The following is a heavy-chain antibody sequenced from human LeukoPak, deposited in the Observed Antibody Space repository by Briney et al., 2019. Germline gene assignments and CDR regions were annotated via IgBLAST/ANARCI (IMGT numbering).Heavy chain of an antibody. CDR2: IRHDGSNK. V-gene: IGHV3-33*01. CDR3: ARDPPHDDFWSGYLDRGAFDI. Sequence: PGRSLRLSCAACGFTFSSYGVHGVHQAPAKGLEGVAVIRHDGSNKYNADSVKGRFTISRDNSKNTLYLQMNSLRAEDTAVYYCARDPPHDDFWSGYLDRGAFDIWGQGTMVTVSS. CDR1: GFTFSSYG. J-gene: IGHJ3*02. D-gene: IGHD3-3*01.